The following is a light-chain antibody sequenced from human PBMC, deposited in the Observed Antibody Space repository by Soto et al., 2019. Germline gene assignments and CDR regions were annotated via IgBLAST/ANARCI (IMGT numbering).Light chain of an antibody. V-gene: IGLV2-8*01. CDR3: SSYAGNNNLGL. CDR1: SSDIGAYDY. CDR2: EVR. Sequence: QSVLTQPPSASGSPVQSVTISCTGTSSDIGAYDYVSWYQQYPGKAPRLIIYEVRHRPSGVPDRFSGSKSGNTASLTVSGLQAEDEADYYCSSYAGNNNLGLFGGGTKLTVL. J-gene: IGLJ2*01.